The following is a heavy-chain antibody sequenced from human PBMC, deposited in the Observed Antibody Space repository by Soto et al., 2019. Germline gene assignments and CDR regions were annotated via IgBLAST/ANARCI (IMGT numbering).Heavy chain of an antibody. J-gene: IGHJ4*02. CDR1: GDSVTTGSYY. D-gene: IGHD2-2*01. V-gene: IGHV4-61*01. Sequence: QVQLQESGPGLVKPSETLSLTCTVSGDSVTTGSYYWSWIRQPPGKTPEWIGYIYYSGSTNYNPSLTSRATIYTDTPGRHFSLNLTSVTADDTAVYFWAKREYAFDSWGQGTLVTVSS. CDR3: AKREYAFDS. CDR2: IYYSGST.